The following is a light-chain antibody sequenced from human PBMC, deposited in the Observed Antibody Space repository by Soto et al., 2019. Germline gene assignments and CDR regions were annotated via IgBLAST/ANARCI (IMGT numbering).Light chain of an antibody. CDR3: SSYTSSSTYV. Sequence: QSALTQPASVSGSPGQSITITCTGRTSDIGSYNYVSWYLQDPGKAPKLIIYDVSYRPSGVSNRFFGSKSGNTASLTISALQAEDEADYYCSSYTSSSTYVFGTGTKLTVL. CDR2: DVS. J-gene: IGLJ1*01. V-gene: IGLV2-14*01. CDR1: TSDIGSYNY.